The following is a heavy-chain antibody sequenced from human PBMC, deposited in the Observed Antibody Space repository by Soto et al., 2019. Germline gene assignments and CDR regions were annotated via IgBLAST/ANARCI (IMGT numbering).Heavy chain of an antibody. CDR1: GASLSDNY. CDR2: INHSGNT. V-gene: IGHV4-34*01. D-gene: IGHD2-21*01. CDR3: ERGRGEFDA. Sequence: PSETLSLTCAVYGASLSDNYCNWLRQPPGKGLEWIGEINHSGNTNYNPSLRSRVTISIDTSKNQLSLNLRSVSAADTAVYYCERGRGEFDAWGQGTLVTVSS. J-gene: IGHJ5*02.